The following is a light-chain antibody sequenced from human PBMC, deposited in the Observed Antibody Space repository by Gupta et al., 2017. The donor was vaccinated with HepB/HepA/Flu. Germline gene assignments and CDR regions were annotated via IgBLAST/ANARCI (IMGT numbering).Light chain of an antibody. Sequence: QSVLTQPPSASGTPGPRVTISCSGSSSNIGRNTLNWYQQLPGTAPELLMYSNNQRPSGVPDRFSGSKSGTSASLAISVLHSEDEADYYCAAWDDSLNGWVFGGGTKLTVL. CDR3: AAWDDSLNGWV. V-gene: IGLV1-44*01. J-gene: IGLJ3*02. CDR2: SNN. CDR1: SSNIGRNT.